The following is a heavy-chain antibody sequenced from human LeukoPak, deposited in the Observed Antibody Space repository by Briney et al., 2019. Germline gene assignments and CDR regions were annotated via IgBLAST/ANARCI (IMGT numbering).Heavy chain of an antibody. V-gene: IGHV3-74*01. D-gene: IGHD1-26*01. CDR1: GFTFSNYW. CDR3: ARVSSGSYFGYYYYMDV. J-gene: IGHJ6*03. CDR2: INSDGSST. Sequence: GGSLRLSCAASGFTFSNYWMHWVRQAPGKGLVWVSRINSDGSSTSYADSVKGRFTISRDNAKNTLYLQMNSLRAEDTAVYYCARVSSGSYFGYYYYMDVWGKGTTVTVSS.